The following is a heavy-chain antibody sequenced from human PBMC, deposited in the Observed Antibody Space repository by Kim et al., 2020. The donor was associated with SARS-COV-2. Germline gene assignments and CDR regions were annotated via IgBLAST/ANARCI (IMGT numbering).Heavy chain of an antibody. Sequence: ASVKVSCKTSGHFFTRDSIHWVRQAPGQGLEWMGGIDCGNGNTIYSQKFQGRVTFTTDTSASTAYMDLSFLRSEDSAVYYSLGSFYFDFWGQGTLVTVSS. J-gene: IGHJ4*02. CDR1: GHFFTRDS. CDR3: LGSFYFDF. V-gene: IGHV1-3*01. CDR2: IDCGNGNT. D-gene: IGHD3-10*01.